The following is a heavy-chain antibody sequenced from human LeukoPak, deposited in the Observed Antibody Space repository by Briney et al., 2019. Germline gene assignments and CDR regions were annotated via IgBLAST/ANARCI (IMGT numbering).Heavy chain of an antibody. CDR2: ITPILGIA. Sequence: SVKVSCKASGGTFSSYAISWVRQAPGQGLEWMGRITPILGIANYAQKFQGRVTITADKSTSTAYMELSSLRSEDTAVYYCARGPQTRDGYNIPPLDYWGQGTLVTVSS. J-gene: IGHJ4*02. D-gene: IGHD5-24*01. CDR1: GGTFSSYA. CDR3: ARGPQTRDGYNIPPLDY. V-gene: IGHV1-69*04.